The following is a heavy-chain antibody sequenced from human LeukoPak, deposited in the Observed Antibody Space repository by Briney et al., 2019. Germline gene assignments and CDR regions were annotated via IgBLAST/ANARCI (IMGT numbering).Heavy chain of an antibody. CDR3: AREDSSGLDY. V-gene: IGHV3-48*04. CDR2: SSSGSTI. J-gene: IGHJ4*02. D-gene: IGHD6-19*01. Sequence: PGGSLRLSCAASGFTFSSYSMNWVRQAPGEGLEWVSSSSGSTIYYADSVKGRFTISRDNAKNSLYLQMNSLRAEDTAIYYCAREDSSGLDYWGQGTLVTVSS. CDR1: GFTFSSYS.